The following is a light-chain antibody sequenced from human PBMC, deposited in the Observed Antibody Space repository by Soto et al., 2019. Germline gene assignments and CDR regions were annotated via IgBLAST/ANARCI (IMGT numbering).Light chain of an antibody. J-gene: IGLJ1*01. CDR3: SSYAGSSNV. CDR1: SSDVGGYNY. V-gene: IGLV2-8*01. Sequence: QSVLTQPPSASGSPGQSVAISCTGTSSDVGGYNYVSWYQQHPGKAPKLMIYEVNKRPSGVPDRFSGSKSGNTASLTVSGRQAEDGADYYCSSYAGSSNVFGTGTKLTVL. CDR2: EVN.